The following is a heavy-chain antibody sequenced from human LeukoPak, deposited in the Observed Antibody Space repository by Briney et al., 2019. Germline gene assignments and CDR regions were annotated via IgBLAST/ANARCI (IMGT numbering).Heavy chain of an antibody. J-gene: IGHJ5*02. D-gene: IGHD3-10*01. CDR3: ARVETYYFTP. Sequence: GASVKVSCKASGYTFTSYDINWVRQATGQGLEWMGWMNPNSGNTGYAQKFQGRVTITRNTSISTAYMELSRLRSDDTAVYYCARVETYYFTPWGQGTLVTVSS. CDR2: MNPNSGNT. CDR1: GYTFTSYD. V-gene: IGHV1-8*03.